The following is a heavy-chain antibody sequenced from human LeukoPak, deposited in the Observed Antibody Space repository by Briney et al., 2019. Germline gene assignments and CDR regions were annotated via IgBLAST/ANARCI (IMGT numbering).Heavy chain of an antibody. D-gene: IGHD2-2*01. J-gene: IGHJ4*02. V-gene: IGHV3-30*02. CDR3: ARYQLPVRYFDY. CDR2: IQYDGSNK. CDR1: GFTFSNYC. Sequence: GGSLRLSCAASGFTFSNYCMHWVRQAPGKGLEWVAFIQYDGSNKFYADSVKGRFTISRDNSKNTLYLQMNSLKTEDTAVYYCARYQLPVRYFDYWGQGALVTVSS.